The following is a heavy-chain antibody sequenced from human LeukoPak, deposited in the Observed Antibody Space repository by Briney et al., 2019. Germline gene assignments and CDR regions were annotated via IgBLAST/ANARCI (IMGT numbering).Heavy chain of an antibody. D-gene: IGHD5-12*01. V-gene: IGHV4-59*01. CDR2: IYYSGST. CDR3: AREISGYDWFDY. Sequence: SEALSLTCTASGGSISSYYWSWIRQPPGKGLEWIGYIYYSGSTNYNPSLKSRVTISVDTSKNQFSLKLSSVTAADTAVYYCAREISGYDWFDYWGQGTLVTVSS. J-gene: IGHJ4*02. CDR1: GGSISSYY.